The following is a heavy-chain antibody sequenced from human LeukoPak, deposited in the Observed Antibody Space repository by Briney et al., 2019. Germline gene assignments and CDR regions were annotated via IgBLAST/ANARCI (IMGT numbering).Heavy chain of an antibody. CDR1: GFTFSSYS. CDR3: ARQEYGDYYYYYGMDV. D-gene: IGHD4-17*01. CDR2: ISSSSSCI. J-gene: IGHJ6*02. Sequence: GGSLRLSCAASGFTFSSYSMNWVRQAPGKGLEWVSSISSSSSCIYYADSVKGRFTISRDNAKNSLYLQMNSLRAEDTAVYYCARQEYGDYYYYYGMDVWGQGTTVTVSS. V-gene: IGHV3-21*01.